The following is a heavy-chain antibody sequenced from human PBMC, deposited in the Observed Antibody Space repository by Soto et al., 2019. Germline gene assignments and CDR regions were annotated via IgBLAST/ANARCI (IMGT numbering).Heavy chain of an antibody. CDR1: GGSISGDY. CDR3: ARIDYHEGESYLDY. V-gene: IGHV4-59*01. D-gene: IGHD3-22*01. CDR2: IYYSGST. J-gene: IGHJ4*02. Sequence: SETLSLTCTVSGGSISGDYWSWIRQPPGKGLEWIGYIYYSGSTNYNPSLKSRVTISIDTSKNQFSLRLSSVTAADTAFYYCARIDYHEGESYLDYWGQRTLVTVSS.